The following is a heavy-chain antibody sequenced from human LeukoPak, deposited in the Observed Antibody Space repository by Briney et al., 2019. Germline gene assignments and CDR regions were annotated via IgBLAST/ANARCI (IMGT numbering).Heavy chain of an antibody. Sequence: GRSLRLSCAASGFSFSAYGMHWVRQAPGKGLEWVAVIWYDGSNKCYADSVKGRFTISRDNSKNTLYLQMNSLRAEDTAVYYCASDFSGSYGTDYWGQGTLVTVSS. V-gene: IGHV3-33*01. CDR3: ASDFSGSYGTDY. J-gene: IGHJ4*02. D-gene: IGHD1-26*01. CDR2: IWYDGSNK. CDR1: GFSFSAYG.